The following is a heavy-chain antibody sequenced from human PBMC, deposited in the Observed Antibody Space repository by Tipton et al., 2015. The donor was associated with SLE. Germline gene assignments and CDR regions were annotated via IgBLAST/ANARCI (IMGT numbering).Heavy chain of an antibody. V-gene: IGHV4-4*08. CDR1: GDSIRSQY. J-gene: IGHJ3*01. CDR3: AREKENTGWFWLNAFDV. CDR2: IHTSGNT. D-gene: IGHD6-19*01. Sequence: TLSLTCTVSGDSIRSQYWSWVRLPPGTGVEWIGFIHTSGNTIYNPSLKGRLSMSVDTSKAHFSLNLNSVTAADTAIYYCAREKENTGWFWLNAFDVWGRGTLVTVST.